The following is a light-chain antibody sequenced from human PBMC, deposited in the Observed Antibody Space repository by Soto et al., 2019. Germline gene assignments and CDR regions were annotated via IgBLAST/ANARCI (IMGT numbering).Light chain of an antibody. CDR1: QGISSW. CDR3: QQHTT. Sequence: DIQMTQSPSALSASVGDRVTINCRGSQGISSWLAWYQQKPGKAPRLLIYKASSLASGVPSRFSGSGSGTEFTLTISSLQPEDVATYHCQQHTTFGQGTKVEI. CDR2: KAS. J-gene: IGKJ1*01. V-gene: IGKV1-5*03.